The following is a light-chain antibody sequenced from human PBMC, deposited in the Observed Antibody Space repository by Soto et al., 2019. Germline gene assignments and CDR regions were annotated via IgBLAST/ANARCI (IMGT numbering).Light chain of an antibody. V-gene: IGKV3-20*01. Sequence: EVELAQSPGALSLSTGERATLSCTSSQSVSSSYLAWYQQKPGQTPRLLVYGASSRATGIPDRFSGSGSGTDFTPTISRLEPEDFAVYYCQQHGTSPITFGQGTRLEIK. CDR2: GAS. J-gene: IGKJ5*01. CDR1: QSVSSSY. CDR3: QQHGTSPIT.